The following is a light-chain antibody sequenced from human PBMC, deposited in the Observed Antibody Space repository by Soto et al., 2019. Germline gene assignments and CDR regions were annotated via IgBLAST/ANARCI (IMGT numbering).Light chain of an antibody. Sequence: IQLTQSPSSLSASVGDRVTISCRASKGIANFLAWYQQKPGKAPKLPIYGASTLQSGVPSRFSGSGSGTDFTLTISSLPPEDFATYYCQQLNSFPIPFGPGTKVDIK. CDR1: KGIANF. V-gene: IGKV1-9*01. CDR3: QQLNSFPIP. J-gene: IGKJ3*01. CDR2: GAS.